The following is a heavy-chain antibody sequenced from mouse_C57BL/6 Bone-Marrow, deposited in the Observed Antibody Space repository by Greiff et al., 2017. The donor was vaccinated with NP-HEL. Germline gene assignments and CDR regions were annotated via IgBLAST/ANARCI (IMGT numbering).Heavy chain of an antibody. CDR1: GFTFSSYA. J-gene: IGHJ4*01. CDR3: AREGWLPYAMDY. CDR2: ISDGGSYT. Sequence: EVKLMESGGGLVKPGGSLKLSCAASGFTFSSYAMSWVRQTPEKRLEWVATISDGGSYTYYPDNVKGRFTISRDNAKNNLYLQMSHLKSEDTAMYYCAREGWLPYAMDYWGQGTSVTVSS. D-gene: IGHD2-3*01. V-gene: IGHV5-4*01.